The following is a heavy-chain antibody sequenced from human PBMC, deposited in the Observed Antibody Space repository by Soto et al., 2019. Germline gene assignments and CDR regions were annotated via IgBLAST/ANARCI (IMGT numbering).Heavy chain of an antibody. CDR3: ARHYATTVTTLDY. CDR2: IYYSGST. J-gene: IGHJ4*02. D-gene: IGHD4-17*01. CDR1: GGSISSGGYY. Sequence: TLSLTCTVSGGSISSGGYYWSWIRQHPGKGLEWIGYIYYSGSTYYNPSLKSRVTVSVDTSKNQFSLKLTSVTAADTAVYYCARHYATTVTTLDYWGQGTLVTVS. V-gene: IGHV4-31*03.